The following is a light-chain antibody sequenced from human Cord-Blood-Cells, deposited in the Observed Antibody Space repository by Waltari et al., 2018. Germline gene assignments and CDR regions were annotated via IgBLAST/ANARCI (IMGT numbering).Light chain of an antibody. CDR3: QQRSNWPRT. CDR2: DAS. Sequence: EIVFTQSPATLSLSPGERATLSCRASQSVSSYLAWYQQNPGQAPRLLIYDASNRATGIPARFSGSGSGTDFTLTISSLEPEDFAVYYCQQRSNWPRTFGQGTKVEIK. V-gene: IGKV3-11*01. CDR1: QSVSSY. J-gene: IGKJ1*01.